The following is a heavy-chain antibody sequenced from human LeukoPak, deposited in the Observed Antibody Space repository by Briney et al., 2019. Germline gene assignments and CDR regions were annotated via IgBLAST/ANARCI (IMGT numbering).Heavy chain of an antibody. D-gene: IGHD3-10*01. V-gene: IGHV3-73*01. CDR3: AKGVDIWFGEYNWFDP. CDR1: GFTFSGSA. CDR2: IRSKANTYAT. J-gene: IGHJ5*02. Sequence: GGSLKLSCAASGFTFSGSAMLWVRQASGKGLEWVGRIRSKANTYATAYAAPVKGRFIISRDISKNTLYLQMNSLRAEDTAVYYCAKGVDIWFGEYNWFDPWGQGTLVTVSS.